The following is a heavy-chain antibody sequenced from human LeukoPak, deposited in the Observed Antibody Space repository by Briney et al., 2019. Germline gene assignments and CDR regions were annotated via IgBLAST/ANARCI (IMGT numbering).Heavy chain of an antibody. CDR1: GFTFSSYG. D-gene: IGHD2-21*02. CDR2: ISAYNGNT. V-gene: IGHV1-18*01. Sequence: PGGSLRLSCAASGFTFSSYGMHWVRQAPGKGLEWMGWISAYNGNTNYAQKLQGRVTMTTDTSTSTAYMELRSLRSDDTAVYYCARDPCYSGGDCYLSDYWGQGTLVTVSS. J-gene: IGHJ4*02. CDR3: ARDPCYSGGDCYLSDY.